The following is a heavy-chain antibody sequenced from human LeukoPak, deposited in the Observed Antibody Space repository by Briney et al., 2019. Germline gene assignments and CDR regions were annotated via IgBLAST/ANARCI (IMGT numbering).Heavy chain of an antibody. J-gene: IGHJ5*02. CDR2: IYTSGST. D-gene: IGHD3-3*01. Sequence: SETLSLTCTVSGGSISSYYWSWIRQPAGKGLEWIGRIYTSGSTNYNPSLKSRVTMSVDTSKNQFSLKLSSVTAADTAVYYCARDATYYDFWSGYSPNWFDPWGQGTLVTVSS. CDR1: GGSISSYY. CDR3: ARDATYYDFWSGYSPNWFDP. V-gene: IGHV4-4*07.